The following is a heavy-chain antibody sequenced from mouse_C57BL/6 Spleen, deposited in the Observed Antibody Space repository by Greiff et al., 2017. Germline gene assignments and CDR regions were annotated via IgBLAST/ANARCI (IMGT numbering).Heavy chain of an antibody. CDR1: GYTFTSYW. Sequence: VQLQQPGAELVRPGSSVKLSCKASGYTFTSYWMDWVKQRPGQGLEWIGNIDPSDSETHYNQKFKDKATLTVDKSSSTAYMQLSSLTSEDSAVYYCARWGYYSTYFDYWGQGTTLTVSS. J-gene: IGHJ2*01. V-gene: IGHV1-61*01. CDR2: IDPSDSET. D-gene: IGHD2-5*01. CDR3: ARWGYYSTYFDY.